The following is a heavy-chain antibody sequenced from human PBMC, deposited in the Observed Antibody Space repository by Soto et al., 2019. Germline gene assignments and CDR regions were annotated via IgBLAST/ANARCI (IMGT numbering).Heavy chain of an antibody. CDR2: VYYTGET. CDR1: SGPDRSHN. CDR3: VRQGIDYLHGLVDV. J-gene: IGHJ6*02. V-gene: IGHV4-59*08. D-gene: IGHD4-17*01. Sequence: QVQLQQSGPRLVKPSETLSLTCTVSSGPDRSHNWGWIRQPPGRGLEWIGYVYYTGETAYNPSLRSRVTILADTSTNDISLTLSSVTAADTAVYYCVRQGIDYLHGLVDVWGQGTTVSVSS.